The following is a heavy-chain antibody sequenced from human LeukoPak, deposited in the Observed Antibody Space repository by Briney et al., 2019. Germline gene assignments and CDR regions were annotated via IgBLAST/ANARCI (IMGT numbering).Heavy chain of an antibody. Sequence: ASVKVSCKASGYTFTSYGISWVRQAPGQGLEWMGWISAYNGNTNYAQKLQGRVTMTTDTSTSTAYMELRSLRSDDTAGYYCARDTTGGYSSSWYVFNYYYYMDVWGKGTTVTVSS. CDR1: GYTFTSYG. V-gene: IGHV1-18*01. CDR3: ARDTTGGYSSSWYVFNYYYYMDV. CDR2: ISAYNGNT. J-gene: IGHJ6*03. D-gene: IGHD6-13*01.